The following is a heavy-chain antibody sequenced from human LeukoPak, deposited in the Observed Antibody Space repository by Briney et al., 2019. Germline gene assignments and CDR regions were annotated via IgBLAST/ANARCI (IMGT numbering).Heavy chain of an antibody. Sequence: GGALRLSCAASGFTFDDYAKHWVRQAPGKGLEWGSSISSSSSYVYYADSVKGRFTISRDNAKNSLYLQMNSLRAEDTAVYYCARGKYSSGWHADYWGQGTLVTVSS. CDR2: ISSSSSYV. CDR3: ARGKYSSGWHADY. J-gene: IGHJ4*02. D-gene: IGHD6-19*01. CDR1: GFTFDDYA. V-gene: IGHV3-21*01.